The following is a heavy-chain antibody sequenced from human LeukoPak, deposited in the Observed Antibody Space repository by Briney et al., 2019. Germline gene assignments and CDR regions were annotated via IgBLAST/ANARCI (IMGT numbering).Heavy chain of an antibody. V-gene: IGHV5-10-1*01. CDR2: FNCGESYG. CDR1: GYIFLNYW. J-gene: IGHJ2*01. CDR3: AGAATVTGDCYFDY. Sequence: VESLDLYFEGPGYIFLNYWIRWVFQLPGPGLECVGWFNCGESYGIYSQTSQRHVPMSVATSLRTVYFHWASLQTSDTATYYCAGAATVTGDCYFDYWGRGTLVPVTP. D-gene: IGHD4-17*01.